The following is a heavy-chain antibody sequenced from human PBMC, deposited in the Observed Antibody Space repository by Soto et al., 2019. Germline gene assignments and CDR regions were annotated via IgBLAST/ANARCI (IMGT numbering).Heavy chain of an antibody. V-gene: IGHV4-39*01. CDR3: ARHKLSMVRGVRRPSWFDY. D-gene: IGHD3-10*01. CDR2: IYYSGST. CDR1: GGSISSSSYY. J-gene: IGHJ4*02. Sequence: SETLSLTCTVSGGSISSSSYYWGWIRQPPGKGLEWIGSIYYSGSTYYNPSLKSRVTISVDTSKNQFSLKLSSVTAADTAVYYGARHKLSMVRGVRRPSWFDYWGQGTLVTVSS.